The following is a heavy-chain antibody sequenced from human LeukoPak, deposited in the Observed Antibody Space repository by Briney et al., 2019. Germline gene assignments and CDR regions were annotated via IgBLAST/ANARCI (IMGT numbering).Heavy chain of an antibody. CDR1: GFTFSNYG. CDR2: ISGSGGRK. Sequence: PGGSLRLSCAAAGFTFSNYGMYWVRQAPGKGLEWVSGISGSGGRKNYADSVKGRLTISRDNSKNTLYLQMNSLRAEDTDVYYCAKRGDYYDSSESLYYFDSWGQGTLVTVSS. D-gene: IGHD3-22*01. V-gene: IGHV3-23*01. J-gene: IGHJ4*02. CDR3: AKRGDYYDSSESLYYFDS.